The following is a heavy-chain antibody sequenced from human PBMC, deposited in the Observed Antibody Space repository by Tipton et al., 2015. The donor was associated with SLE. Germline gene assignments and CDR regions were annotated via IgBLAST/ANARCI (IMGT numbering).Heavy chain of an antibody. J-gene: IGHJ3*02. V-gene: IGHV3-48*03. Sequence: GSLRLSCAASGFTFSSYEMNWVRQAPGKGLEWVSYISSSGSTIYYADSVKGRFTISRDNAKNSLYLQMNSLRAEDTAVYYCARNCPGVAFDIWGQGTVGTVSS. CDR1: GFTFSSYE. D-gene: IGHD2-21*01. CDR3: ARNCPGVAFDI. CDR2: ISSSGSTI.